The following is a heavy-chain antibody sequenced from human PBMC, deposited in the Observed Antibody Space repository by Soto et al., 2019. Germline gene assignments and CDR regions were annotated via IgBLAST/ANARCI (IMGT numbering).Heavy chain of an antibody. CDR2: IYYGGST. CDR3: ARSGRDWGSLDY. Sequence: QVQLQESGPGLVKPSETLSLTCTVSGDSISTYYWTWIRQSPGEGLEWIAFIYYGGSTNYNPSLKSRVTISVDTSKNQFSLNLNSVTAADTAVYYCARSGRDWGSLDYWGQGTLVTVSS. J-gene: IGHJ4*02. V-gene: IGHV4-59*08. D-gene: IGHD7-27*01. CDR1: GDSISTYY.